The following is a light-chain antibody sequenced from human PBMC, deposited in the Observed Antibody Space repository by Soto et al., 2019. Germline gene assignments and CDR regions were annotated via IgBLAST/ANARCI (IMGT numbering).Light chain of an antibody. Sequence: ESVLTQSPGTLSLSPGERATLSCSATQSVTNNYFAWYQQQPGQSPRLLIYGASRRATDIPDRFSGSGSGTDSPLTISRLEPEDFVEYYCQQYSSLPHTFGRGTKVEVK. CDR3: QQYSSLPHT. J-gene: IGKJ2*01. CDR2: GAS. CDR1: QSVTNNY. V-gene: IGKV3-20*01.